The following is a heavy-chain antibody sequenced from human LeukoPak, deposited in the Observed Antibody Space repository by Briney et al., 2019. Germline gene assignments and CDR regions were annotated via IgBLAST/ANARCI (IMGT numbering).Heavy chain of an antibody. J-gene: IGHJ6*03. D-gene: IGHD2-15*01. CDR2: ISAYNGNT. Sequence: ASVKVSCKASGYTFTSYGISWVRQAPGQGLEWMGWISAYNGNTNYAQKLQGRVTMTTDTSTSTAYMELRSLRSDDTAVYYCATGDINTLPDRYYFYMDVWGKGTTVTVSS. V-gene: IGHV1-18*01. CDR3: ATGDINTLPDRYYFYMDV. CDR1: GYTFTSYG.